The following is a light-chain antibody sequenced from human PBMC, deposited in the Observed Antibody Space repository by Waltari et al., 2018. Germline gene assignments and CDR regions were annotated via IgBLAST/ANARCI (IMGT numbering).Light chain of an antibody. Sequence: DIQLTQSPSSLSASVGGRVTITCRASQAINNFLAWYQQKPGKRPRFLIYGASTLQTGVPSRFSGSGSGTDFTLSIDSLQPEDVATYYCQKYNSAPFTFGPGTKVDLK. V-gene: IGKV1-27*01. CDR2: GAS. CDR3: QKYNSAPFT. CDR1: QAINNF. J-gene: IGKJ3*01.